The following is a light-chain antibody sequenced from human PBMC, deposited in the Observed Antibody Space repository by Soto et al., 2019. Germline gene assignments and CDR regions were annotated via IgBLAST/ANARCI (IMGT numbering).Light chain of an antibody. V-gene: IGKV3-20*01. J-gene: IGKJ1*01. CDR3: GQYVRSPPRT. Sequence: LMTSPRSLPFSSAGGTTLSCRTSQRVGSTFLAWYQQKPGQAPRLLIYGASTRATGIPARFSGSGSGTEFTLSISRLEPEDFAMYFCGQYVRSPPRTFGQGTKVDIK. CDR1: QRVGSTF. CDR2: GAS.